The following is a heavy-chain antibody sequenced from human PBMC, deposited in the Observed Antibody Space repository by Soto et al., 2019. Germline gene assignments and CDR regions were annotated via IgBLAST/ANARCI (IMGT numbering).Heavy chain of an antibody. V-gene: IGHV3-66*01. J-gene: IGHJ4*02. D-gene: IGHD4-17*01. CDR2: IYSGGST. CDR3: RTDNYGDFGGY. Sequence: GGSLRLSCAASGFTVSSNYLSWVRQAPGKGLEWVSVIYSGGSTYYADSVKGRFTISRDNSKNTLYLQMNSLRAEDTAVHYCRTDNYGDFGGYWGQGTLVTVSS. CDR1: GFTVSSNY.